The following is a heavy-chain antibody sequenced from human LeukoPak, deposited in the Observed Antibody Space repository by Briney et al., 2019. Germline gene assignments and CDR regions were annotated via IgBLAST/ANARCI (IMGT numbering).Heavy chain of an antibody. CDR1: GFTFSSYV. D-gene: IGHD3-10*01. CDR2: ISYDGSNE. V-gene: IGHV3-30*04. Sequence: GGSLRLSCAASGFTFSSYVMHWVRQAPGKGLEWVAIISYDGSNEYYADSVKGRFTISRDNVKNSLYLHMNSLRVEDTGVYYCARDLGDWYSSGFDDWGQGSLVIVSS. CDR3: ARDLGDWYSSGFDD. J-gene: IGHJ4*02.